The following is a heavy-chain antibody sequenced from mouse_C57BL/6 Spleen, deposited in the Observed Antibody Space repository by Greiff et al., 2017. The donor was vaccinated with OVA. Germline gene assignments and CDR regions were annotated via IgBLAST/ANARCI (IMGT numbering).Heavy chain of an antibody. V-gene: IGHV1-52*01. CDR3: ARGYYCSSYGVDY. CDR2: IDPSDSET. D-gene: IGHD1-1*01. J-gene: IGHJ2*01. CDR1: GYTFTSYW. Sequence: QVQLQQPGAELVRPGSSLKLSCKASGYTFTSYWMHWVQQRPIQGLEWIGNIDPSDSETHYNQKFKDKATLTVDKSSSTTYMQLSSLTSEDSAVDYCARGYYCSSYGVDYWGQGTTLTVSS.